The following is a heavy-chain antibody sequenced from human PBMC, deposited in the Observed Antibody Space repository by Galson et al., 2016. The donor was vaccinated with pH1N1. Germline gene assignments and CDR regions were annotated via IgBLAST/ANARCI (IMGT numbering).Heavy chain of an antibody. CDR3: AGGNPPPSPVDY. V-gene: IGHV3-33*01. J-gene: IGHJ4*02. CDR2: IWFDGSNA. Sequence: LRLFCAASGFAFSNYGIHWVRQAPGKGLEWVAVIWFDGSNAHYADSVKGRFTISRDDSKNTVFLQMDSLRAEDTAIYYCAGGNPPPSPVDYWGQGTLVTVSS. CDR1: GFAFSNYG.